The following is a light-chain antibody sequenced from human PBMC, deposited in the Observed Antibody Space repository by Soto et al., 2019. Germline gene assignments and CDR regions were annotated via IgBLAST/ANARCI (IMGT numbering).Light chain of an antibody. CDR2: GAS. Sequence: EIVMTQSPATLSVSPGERATLSCSASQSVSSNLAWYQQKPGQAPRLLIYGASTRATGIPARFSGSGSGTEFTLTISSLQSEDFAVYYCQQYNNWPGTFGPGTKVDIK. CDR1: QSVSSN. CDR3: QQYNNWPGT. V-gene: IGKV3-15*01. J-gene: IGKJ3*01.